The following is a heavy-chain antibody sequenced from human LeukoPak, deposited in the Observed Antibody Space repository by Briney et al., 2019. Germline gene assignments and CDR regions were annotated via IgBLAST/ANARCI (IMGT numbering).Heavy chain of an antibody. J-gene: IGHJ4*02. V-gene: IGHV3-21*01. CDR2: ISSSSSYI. D-gene: IGHD1-26*01. CDR1: GFTFSSYS. CDR3: ARVATSGGYFDY. Sequence: GGSLRLSCAASGFTFSSYSMKWVRQAPGKGLEWVSSISSSSSYIYYADSVKGRFTISRDNAKNSLYLQMNSLRAEDTAVYYCARVATSGGYFDYWGQGTLVTVSS.